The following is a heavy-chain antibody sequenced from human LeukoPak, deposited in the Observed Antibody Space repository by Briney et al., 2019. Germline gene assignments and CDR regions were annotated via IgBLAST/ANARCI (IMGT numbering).Heavy chain of an antibody. CDR3: ARDYYDSSGDFDY. CDR2: MNPNSGNT. V-gene: IGHV1-8*01. Sequence: QGLXXMGWMNPNSGNTGYAQKFQGRVTMTRNTSISTAYMELSSLRSEDTAVYYCARDYYDSSGDFDYWGQGTLVTVSS. J-gene: IGHJ4*02. D-gene: IGHD3-22*01.